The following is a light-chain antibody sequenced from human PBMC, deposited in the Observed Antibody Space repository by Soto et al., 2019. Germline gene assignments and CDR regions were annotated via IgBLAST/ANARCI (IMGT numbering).Light chain of an antibody. Sequence: QSALTQPASVSGSPGQSITISCTGTSSDVGGYNYVSWYQQHPGKAPKLMIYEVSNRPSGVSNRFSGSKSGNTAYLTISGLQAEDEADYYCSSYTSSRTLYVFGTGPKLTVL. CDR1: SSDVGGYNY. CDR2: EVS. V-gene: IGLV2-14*01. CDR3: SSYTSSRTLYV. J-gene: IGLJ1*01.